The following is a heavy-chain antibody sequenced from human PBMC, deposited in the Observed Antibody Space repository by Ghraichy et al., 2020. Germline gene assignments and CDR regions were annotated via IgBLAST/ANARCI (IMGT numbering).Heavy chain of an antibody. D-gene: IGHD2-2*01. V-gene: IGHV3-53*01. CDR2: VYVGDKT. Sequence: GGSLRLSCAASGFTVSSNYVTWVRQAPGKGLEWVSVVYVGDKTYHADSVRGRFTISRDTSKNTLYLQMDSLRAEDTAMYYCVRATRGWFDPWGQGTLVTVSS. CDR1: GFTVSSNY. CDR3: VRATRGWFDP. J-gene: IGHJ5*02.